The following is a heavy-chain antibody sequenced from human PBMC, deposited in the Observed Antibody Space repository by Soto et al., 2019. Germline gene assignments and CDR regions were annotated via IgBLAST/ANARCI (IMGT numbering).Heavy chain of an antibody. CDR2: IYHSGST. Sequence: SETLSLTCAVSGGSISSGGYSWSWIRQPPGNGLEWIGYIYHSGSTYYNPSLKSRVTISVDRSKNQFSLKLSSVTAADTAVYYCARETCSGGSCYFDYWGQGTLVTVSS. CDR3: ARETCSGGSCYFDY. J-gene: IGHJ4*02. CDR1: GGSISSGGYS. D-gene: IGHD2-15*01. V-gene: IGHV4-30-2*01.